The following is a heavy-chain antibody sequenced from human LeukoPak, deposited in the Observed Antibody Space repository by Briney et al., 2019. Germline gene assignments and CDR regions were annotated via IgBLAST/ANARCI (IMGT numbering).Heavy chain of an antibody. CDR1: GHSMSSAYS. Sequence: SETLSLTCTVSGHSMSSAYSWGWLRQPPGKGLEWIGSIFHSGTTYYNPSLRSRVTISLDTSTNQFSLKLTSVTAADTAVYYCASSTRVRGVIIIRAFDIWGQGTMVTVSS. CDR3: ASSTRVRGVIIIRAFDI. V-gene: IGHV4-38-2*02. J-gene: IGHJ3*02. CDR2: IFHSGTT. D-gene: IGHD3-10*01.